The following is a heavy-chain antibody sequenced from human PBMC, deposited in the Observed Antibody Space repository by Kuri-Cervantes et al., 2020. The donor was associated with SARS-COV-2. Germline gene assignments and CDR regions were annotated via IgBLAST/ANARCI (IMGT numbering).Heavy chain of an antibody. J-gene: IGHJ4*02. V-gene: IGHV3-48*03. CDR3: ARDITTGQWLEIPY. CDR1: GFTFSSYE. Sequence: GGSLRLSCAASGFTFSSYEMNWVRQAPGKGLEWVSYISSSGSTIYYADSVKGRFTISRDNAKNSLYLQMNSLRAEDTAVYYCARDITTGQWLEIPYWGQGTLVTVSS. D-gene: IGHD6-19*01. CDR2: ISSSGSTI.